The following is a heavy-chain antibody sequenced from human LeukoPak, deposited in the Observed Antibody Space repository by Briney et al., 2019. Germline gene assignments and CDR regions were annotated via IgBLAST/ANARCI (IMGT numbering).Heavy chain of an antibody. D-gene: IGHD2-15*01. J-gene: IGHJ5*02. CDR2: TYYRSKWYN. CDR3: ARKVQDCSGGSCYSRWFDP. Sequence: SQTLSLTCAISGDSVSSNSAAWNWIRQSPSRGLEWLGRTYYRSKWYNDYAVSVKSRITINPDTSKNQFSLKLSSVTAVDTAVYYCARKVQDCSGGSCYSRWFDPWGQGTPVTVSS. V-gene: IGHV6-1*01. CDR1: GDSVSSNSAA.